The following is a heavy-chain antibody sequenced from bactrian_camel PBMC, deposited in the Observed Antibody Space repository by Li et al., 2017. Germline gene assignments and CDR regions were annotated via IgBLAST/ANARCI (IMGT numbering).Heavy chain of an antibody. V-gene: IGHV3S1*01. D-gene: IGHD5*01. Sequence: HVQLVESGGGSVQAGGSLRLSCAAHEYLFTSYCMGWFRQAPGKGREGLATIYAGDGDTWYADSVKGRFTISQDTAKKSVFLEMNSLKPEDTAMYYCVADTGSNLGSWKDVLDYRYRGQGTQVTVS. CDR2: IYAGDGDT. CDR3: VADTGSNLGSWKDVLDYRY. CDR1: EYLFTSYC. J-gene: IGHJ4*01.